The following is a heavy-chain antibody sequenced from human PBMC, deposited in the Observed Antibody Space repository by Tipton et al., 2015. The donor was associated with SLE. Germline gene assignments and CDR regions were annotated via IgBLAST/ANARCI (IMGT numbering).Heavy chain of an antibody. D-gene: IGHD3-3*01. CDR1: GFTFNDHA. J-gene: IGHJ4*02. Sequence: SLRLSCAVSGFTFNDHAMSWVRQAPGKGLEWVSIIYSGGTTHYADSVKGRFTISRDNSKNTLYLQMNSLRPEDTAVYYCAKDRGERCVEWHLDNWGQGTLVIVSS. V-gene: IGHV3-66*02. CDR3: AKDRGERCVEWHLDN. CDR2: IYSGGTT.